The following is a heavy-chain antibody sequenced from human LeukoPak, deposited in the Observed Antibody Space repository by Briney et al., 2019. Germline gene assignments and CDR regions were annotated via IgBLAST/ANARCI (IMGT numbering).Heavy chain of an antibody. V-gene: IGHV5-51*01. D-gene: IGHD5-12*01. J-gene: IGHJ5*02. CDR3: ARGGYSGYYRFDP. Sequence: GESLKISCKGSGYTFTNYWIGWVRQMPGKGLEFMGIIYPGDSDTRYSPSFQGQVTISVDKSINTAYLQWSSLKASDSAMYYCARGGYSGYYRFDPWGQGTLVTVSS. CDR2: IYPGDSDT. CDR1: GYTFTNYW.